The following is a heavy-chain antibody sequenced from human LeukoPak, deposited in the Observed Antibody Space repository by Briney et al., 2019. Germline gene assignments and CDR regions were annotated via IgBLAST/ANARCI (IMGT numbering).Heavy chain of an antibody. Sequence: SETLSLTCAVYGGSFSGYYWSWIRQPPGKGLEWIGEINHSGSTNYNPSLKSRVTISVDTSKNQFSLKLSSVTAADTAVYYCARVDHCSSTSCFNPYNWFDSWGQGTLVTVSS. CDR2: INHSGST. CDR1: GGSFSGYY. CDR3: ARVDHCSSTSCFNPYNWFDS. D-gene: IGHD2-2*01. J-gene: IGHJ5*01. V-gene: IGHV4-34*01.